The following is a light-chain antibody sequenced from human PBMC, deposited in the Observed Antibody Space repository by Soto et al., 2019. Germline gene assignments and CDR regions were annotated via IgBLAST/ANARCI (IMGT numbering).Light chain of an antibody. V-gene: IGKV1-6*01. CDR3: QQYDKYST. CDR1: QGIRND. J-gene: IGKJ1*01. Sequence: IKLNQSPSFLSASVLDRVTITFLASQGIRNDLGWYQQKPGKAPKLLIYAASSLQSGVPSRFSGSGSGTEFTLTVTSLQTEDFATYFCQQYDKYSTFGHGTKVDI. CDR2: AAS.